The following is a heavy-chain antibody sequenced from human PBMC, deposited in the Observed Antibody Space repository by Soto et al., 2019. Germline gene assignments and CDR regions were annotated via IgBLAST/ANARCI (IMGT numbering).Heavy chain of an antibody. CDR3: AKDRLWGSSDRGAPDDFEV. CDR1: GGSISSRNW. V-gene: IGHV4-4*02. D-gene: IGHD6-6*01. J-gene: IGHJ3*01. Sequence: PSETLSLTCTVSGGSISSRNWWSWLRQSPTKGLEWIGEIYQSGSTNYNPSLESRVTISVDKSKNQFSLELTSLTAADTAVYYCAKDRLWGSSDRGAPDDFEVWGRGTMVTVSS. CDR2: IYQSGST.